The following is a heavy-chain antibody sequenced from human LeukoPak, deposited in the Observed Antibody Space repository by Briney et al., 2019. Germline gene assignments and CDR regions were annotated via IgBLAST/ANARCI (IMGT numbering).Heavy chain of an antibody. J-gene: IGHJ4*02. V-gene: IGHV4-59*08. CDR1: GGSISSYY. D-gene: IGHD3-22*01. CDR3: ARGYLDSSGYSNPFDC. CDR2: IYYSGST. Sequence: SETLSLTCTVSGGSISSYYWSWIRQPPGKGLEWIGYIYYSGSTNYNPSLKSRVTISVDTSKNQFSLKLSSVTAADTAVYYCARGYLDSSGYSNPFDCRGQGTLVTVSS.